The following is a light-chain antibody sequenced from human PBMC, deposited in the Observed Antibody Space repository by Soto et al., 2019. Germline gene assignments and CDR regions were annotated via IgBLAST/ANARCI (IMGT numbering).Light chain of an antibody. CDR2: GAS. J-gene: IGKJ5*01. Sequence: EIVMTHSPATLSVSPWEWAALSCSASQSVSSKLAWYQQKPGQAPRLLIYGASTRATGIPARFSGSGSGTEFTLIISSLQSEDSAVYYCQQRSNWPPITFGQGTRLEIK. V-gene: IGKV3-15*01. CDR3: QQRSNWPPIT. CDR1: QSVSSK.